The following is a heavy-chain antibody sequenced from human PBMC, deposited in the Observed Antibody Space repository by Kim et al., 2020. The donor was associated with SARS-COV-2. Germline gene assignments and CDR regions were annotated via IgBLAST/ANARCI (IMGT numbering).Heavy chain of an antibody. CDR3: ASDLVPSGSHDAFDI. CDR1: GYTFTSYY. V-gene: IGHV1-46*01. CDR2: INPSGGST. Sequence: ASVKVSCKASGYTFTSYYMHWVRQAPGQGLEWMGIINPSGGSTSYAQKFQGRVTMTRDTSTSTVYMELSSLRSEDTAVYYCASDLVPSGSHDAFDIWGQGTMVTVSS. D-gene: IGHD1-26*01. J-gene: IGHJ3*02.